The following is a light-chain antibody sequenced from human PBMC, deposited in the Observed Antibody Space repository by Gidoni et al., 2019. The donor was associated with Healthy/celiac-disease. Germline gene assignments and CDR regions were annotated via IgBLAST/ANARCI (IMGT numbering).Light chain of an antibody. CDR1: QSISSY. Sequence: QLTHSPSSLSASVGDRVTITCRASQSISSYLNWYQQKPGKAPKLLIYAASSLQSGVPSRFSGSGSGTDFTLTISSLQPEDFATYYCQQSYSTPYTFGHGTKLDIK. CDR2: AAS. CDR3: QQSYSTPYT. J-gene: IGKJ2*01. V-gene: IGKV1-39*01.